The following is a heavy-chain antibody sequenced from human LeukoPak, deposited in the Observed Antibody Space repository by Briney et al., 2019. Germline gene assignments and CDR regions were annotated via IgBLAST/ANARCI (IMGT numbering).Heavy chain of an antibody. V-gene: IGHV3-30*18. Sequence: PGRSLRLSCAASGFTFSSYGIHWVRQAPGKGLEWVAVISYDGNNKYYADSVKGRFTISRDSSKNTLYLQMNSLRAEDTAVYYCAKDPIVVITTYGYFDLWGRGTLVTVSS. CDR3: AKDPIVVITTYGYFDL. CDR2: ISYDGNNK. J-gene: IGHJ2*01. D-gene: IGHD3-22*01. CDR1: GFTFSSYG.